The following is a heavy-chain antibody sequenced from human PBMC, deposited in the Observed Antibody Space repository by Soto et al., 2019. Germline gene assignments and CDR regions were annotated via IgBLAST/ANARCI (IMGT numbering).Heavy chain of an antibody. Sequence: LRLSYAASGFTVSSCAIHWFRQAPGKGQEWVALISYDGSNKYYADSVKGRFTISRDNSKNTLYLQMNSLRAEDTAVYYCARDKRDLRFLEWSYYFTTGAREPWSPSPQ. CDR2: ISYDGSNK. D-gene: IGHD3-3*01. V-gene: IGHV3-30-3*01. J-gene: IGHJ4*02. CDR1: GFTVSSCA. CDR3: ARDKRDLRFLEWSYYFTT.